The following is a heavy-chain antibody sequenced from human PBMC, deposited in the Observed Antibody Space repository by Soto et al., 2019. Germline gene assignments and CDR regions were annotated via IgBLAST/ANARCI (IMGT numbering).Heavy chain of an antibody. J-gene: IGHJ4*02. V-gene: IGHV3-53*01. CDR3: GTERGGGGY. D-gene: IGHD3-10*01. CDR2: IYSGGYT. CDR1: GFTVSNNY. Sequence: EVQLVESGGGLIQPGGSLRLSCAVSGFTVSNNYMSWVRQAPGKGLEGVSVIYSGGYTAYGDSVKGRFTISRDNSKNKHYLQMNSLGAAAAVVFFCGTERGGGGYWGQGTLVTVSS.